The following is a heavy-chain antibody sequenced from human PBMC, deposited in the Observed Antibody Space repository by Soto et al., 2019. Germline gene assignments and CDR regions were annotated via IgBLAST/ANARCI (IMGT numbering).Heavy chain of an antibody. Sequence: PGESLKISCKGSGYSFTSYWIGCVRQMPGKGLEWMGIIYPGDSDTRYSPSFQGQVTISADKSISTAYLQWSSLKASDTAMYYCARLMRFIRSEGYYCGMDVRGKGTTVTGSS. V-gene: IGHV5-51*01. CDR3: ARLMRFIRSEGYYCGMDV. D-gene: IGHD3-16*01. CDR1: GYSFTSYW. CDR2: IYPGDSDT. J-gene: IGHJ6*04.